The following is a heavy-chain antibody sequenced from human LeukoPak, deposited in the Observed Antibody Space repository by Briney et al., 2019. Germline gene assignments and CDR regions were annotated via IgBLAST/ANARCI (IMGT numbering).Heavy chain of an antibody. Sequence: GGPLRLSCAASGFTFSTDPMIWVRQAPGKGLEWVSAISGGAGSTYYADSVKGRFTISRDNSKDTLYLQMNSLKADDTAVYYCAKDRGYWGQGTLVTVSS. V-gene: IGHV3-23*01. CDR1: GFTFSTDP. CDR3: AKDRGY. J-gene: IGHJ4*02. CDR2: ISGGAGST.